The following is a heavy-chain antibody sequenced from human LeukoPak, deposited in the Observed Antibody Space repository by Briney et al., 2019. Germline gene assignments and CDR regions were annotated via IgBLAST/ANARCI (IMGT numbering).Heavy chain of an antibody. CDR3: ARHTPYWFAP. CDR1: GGSISSSSYY. Sequence: KPSETLSLTCTVSGGSISSSSYYWGWIRQPPGKGLEWIGSIYYSGSTYYNPSLKSRVTISVDTSKNQFSLKLSSVTAADTAVYYCARHTPYWFAPWGQGTLVTVSS. V-gene: IGHV4-39*01. J-gene: IGHJ5*02. CDR2: IYYSGST. D-gene: IGHD2-15*01.